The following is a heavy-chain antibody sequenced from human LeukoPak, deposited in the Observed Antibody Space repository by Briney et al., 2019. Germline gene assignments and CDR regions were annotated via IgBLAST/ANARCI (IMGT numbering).Heavy chain of an antibody. CDR1: GFTFSSYW. J-gene: IGHJ4*02. V-gene: IGHV3-74*01. CDR3: ARVFSSSWYGSIGY. D-gene: IGHD6-13*01. Sequence: PGGSLRLSCAASGFTFSSYWMHWVRQAPGKGLVWVSRINSDGSSTSYADSAKGRFTISRDNAKNTLYLQMNSLRAEDTAVYYCARVFSSSWYGSIGYWGQGTLVTVSS. CDR2: INSDGSST.